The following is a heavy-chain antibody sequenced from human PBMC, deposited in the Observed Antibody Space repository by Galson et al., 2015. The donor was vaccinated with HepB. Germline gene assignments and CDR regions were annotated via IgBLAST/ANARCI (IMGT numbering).Heavy chain of an antibody. Sequence: SGFTFNIYTMGWVRQAPGKGLEWVSAILSDGNTYYTDSVKGRFTISRDSSKNTLDLQMNSLRVEDTAVYFCARRVSGNFDLWGQGTLVTVSS. CDR1: GFTFNIYT. J-gene: IGHJ4*02. D-gene: IGHD5-12*01. CDR3: ARRVSGNFDL. CDR2: ILSDGNT. V-gene: IGHV3-23*01.